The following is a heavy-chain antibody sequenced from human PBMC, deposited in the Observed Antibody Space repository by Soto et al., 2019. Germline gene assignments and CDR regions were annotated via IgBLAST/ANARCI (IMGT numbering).Heavy chain of an antibody. D-gene: IGHD3-10*01. CDR2: INHSGST. CDR3: ASGSAVNWYFDL. J-gene: IGHJ2*01. V-gene: IGHV4-34*01. CDR1: GGSFSAYY. Sequence: QVQLQQWGAGLLKPSETLSLTCAVYGGSFSAYYWSWIRQPPGKGLEWIGEINHSGSTNYHPSLKSRVTISVDTSKNQFSLKLSSVTAADRAVYYCASGSAVNWYFDLWGRGTLVTVSS.